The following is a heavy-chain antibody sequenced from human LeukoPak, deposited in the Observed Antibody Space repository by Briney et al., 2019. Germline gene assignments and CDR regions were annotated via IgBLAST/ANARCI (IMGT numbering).Heavy chain of an antibody. CDR3: ARGPAIAYYYYYMDV. V-gene: IGHV3-21*01. D-gene: IGHD5-18*01. J-gene: IGHJ6*03. Sequence: GGSLRLSCAASGFTFSSYSMNWVHQAPGKGLEWVSSISGSSSYIYYADSVKGRFTISRDNAKNSLYLQMNSLRVEDTAVYYCARGPAIAYYYYYMDVWGKGTTVTVSS. CDR1: GFTFSSYS. CDR2: ISGSSSYI.